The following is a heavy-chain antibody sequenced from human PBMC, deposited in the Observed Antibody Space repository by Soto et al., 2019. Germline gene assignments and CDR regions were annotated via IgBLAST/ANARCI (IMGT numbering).Heavy chain of an antibody. Sequence: QVQLVESGGGLVKPGGSLRLSCAASGFTFSDYYMSWIRQAPGKGLEWVSYISSSGLNIYYADSVKGRFTISRDNAKNSLYLQMNSLRAEAPAVYYCAGEDYGDTIYGMDAWGQGTTVTVSS. J-gene: IGHJ6*02. CDR2: ISSSGLNI. D-gene: IGHD4-17*01. CDR1: GFTFSDYY. CDR3: AGEDYGDTIYGMDA. V-gene: IGHV3-11*01.